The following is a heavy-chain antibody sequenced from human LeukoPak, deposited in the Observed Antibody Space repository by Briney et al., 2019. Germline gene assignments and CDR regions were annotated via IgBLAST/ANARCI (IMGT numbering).Heavy chain of an antibody. CDR2: IFYSGST. CDR3: ARGRGYYDSSGYPLYYYYYMDV. CDR1: SGSISTSNYY. V-gene: IGHV4-39*07. J-gene: IGHJ6*03. D-gene: IGHD3-22*01. Sequence: SETLSLTCTVSSGSISTSNYYWGWVRQPPGKALEWIGNIFYSGSTYYSPSLKSRVTISVDTSKNQFSLKLSSVTAADTAVYYCARGRGYYDSSGYPLYYYYYMDVWGKGTTVTVSS.